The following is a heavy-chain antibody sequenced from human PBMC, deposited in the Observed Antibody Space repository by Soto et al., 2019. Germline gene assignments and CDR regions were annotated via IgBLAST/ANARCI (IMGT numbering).Heavy chain of an antibody. J-gene: IGHJ4*02. CDR2: INHSGST. CDR1: GGSFSGYY. D-gene: IGHD5-12*01. Sequence: SETLSLTCAVYGGSFSGYYWSWIRQPPGKGLEWIGEINHSGSTNYNPSLKSRVTISVDTSKNQFSLKLSSVTAADTAVYYCARVASKWLRSYFDYWGQGTLVTVSS. CDR3: ARVASKWLRSYFDY. V-gene: IGHV4-34*01.